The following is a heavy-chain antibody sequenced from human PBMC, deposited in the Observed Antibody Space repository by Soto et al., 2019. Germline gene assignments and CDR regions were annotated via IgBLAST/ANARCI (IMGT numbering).Heavy chain of an antibody. CDR3: ASQYDILTGYYWTYYYYMDV. D-gene: IGHD3-9*01. Sequence: SVKVSCKASGGTFSSYTISWVRQAPGQGLEWMGRIIPILGIANYAQKFQGRVTITADKSTSTAYMELSSLRSEDTAVYYCASQYDILTGYYWTYYYYMDVWGKGTTVTVSS. V-gene: IGHV1-69*02. CDR1: GGTFSSYT. CDR2: IIPILGIA. J-gene: IGHJ6*03.